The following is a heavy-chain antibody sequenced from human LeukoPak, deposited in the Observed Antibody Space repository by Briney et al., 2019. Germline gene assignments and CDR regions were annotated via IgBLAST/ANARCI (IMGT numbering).Heavy chain of an antibody. CDR1: GYTFTGYY. V-gene: IGHV1-2*02. CDR3: ARERSAVPAAIDAFDI. Sequence: VASVKVSCKASGYTFTGYYMHWVRQAPGQGLEWMGWINPNSGGTNYAQKFQGRVTMTRDTSISTAYVELCRLRSDDTAVYYCARERSAVPAAIDAFDIWGQGTMVTVSS. J-gene: IGHJ3*02. D-gene: IGHD2-2*02. CDR2: INPNSGGT.